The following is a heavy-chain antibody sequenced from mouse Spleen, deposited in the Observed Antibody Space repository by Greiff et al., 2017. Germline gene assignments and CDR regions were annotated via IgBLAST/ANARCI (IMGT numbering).Heavy chain of an antibody. J-gene: IGHJ4*01. Sequence: EVKLMESGGGLVQPGGSLSLSCAASGFTFTDYYMSWVRQPPGKALEWLGFIRNKANGYTTEYSASVKGRFTISRDNSQSILYLQMNALRAEDSATYYCVRPSTYYAMDYWGQGTSVTVSS. D-gene: IGHD2-10*02. CDR2: IRNKANGYTT. CDR1: GFTFTDYY. CDR3: VRPSTYYAMDY. V-gene: IGHV7-3*01.